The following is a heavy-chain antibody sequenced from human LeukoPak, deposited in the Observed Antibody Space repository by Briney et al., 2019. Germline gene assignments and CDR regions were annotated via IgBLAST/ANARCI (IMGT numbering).Heavy chain of an antibody. V-gene: IGHV4-34*01. D-gene: IGHD3-10*01. CDR3: ATMVQGVHTYFGS. CDR2: INHSGST. Sequence: KSSETLSLTCAVYGGSFIGYYWSWIRQPPGKGLEWIGEINHSGSTNYNPSLKSRVTMSLDTSKNQLSLKLSSVTAADTAVYYCATMVQGVHTYFGSWGQGNLVAVSS. J-gene: IGHJ4*02. CDR1: GGSFIGYY.